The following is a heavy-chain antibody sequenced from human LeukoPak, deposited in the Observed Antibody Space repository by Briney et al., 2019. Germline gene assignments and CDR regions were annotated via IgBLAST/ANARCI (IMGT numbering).Heavy chain of an antibody. CDR1: GGSISSYY. J-gene: IGHJ4*02. CDR2: ISTSGST. D-gene: IGHD3-10*01. CDR3: ATGEYYGSGSSNY. V-gene: IGHV4-4*07. Sequence: SETLSLTWSVAGGSISSYYWRCIRQPAGKRLGWVGRISTSGSTTSTTSLKSRVTMSVDTSNNQFSLKLSSVSAADTAVYYCATGEYYGSGSSNYWGQGTLVTVSS.